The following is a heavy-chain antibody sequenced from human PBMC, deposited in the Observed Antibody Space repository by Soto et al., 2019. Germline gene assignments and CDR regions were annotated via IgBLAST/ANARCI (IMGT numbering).Heavy chain of an antibody. D-gene: IGHD2-2*01. J-gene: IGHJ5*02. CDR1: GYTFTSYA. V-gene: IGHV1-3*01. CDR3: ARGLNVVVPAATTYDMKNWFDP. Sequence: ASVKVSCKASGYTFTSYAMHWVRQAPGQRLEWMGWINAGNSNTKYSQKFQGRVTITRDTSASTAYMELSSLRSEDTAVYYCARGLNVVVPAATTYDMKNWFDPWGQGTLVTVSS. CDR2: INAGNSNT.